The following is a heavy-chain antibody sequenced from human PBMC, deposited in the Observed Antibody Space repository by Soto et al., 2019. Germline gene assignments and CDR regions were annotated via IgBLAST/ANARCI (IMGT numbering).Heavy chain of an antibody. J-gene: IGHJ6*02. V-gene: IGHV3-74*01. CDR2: INSDGSST. D-gene: IGHD3-3*01. CDR1: GFTFSSYW. Sequence: PGGSLRLSCAASGFTFSSYWMHWVRQAPGKGLVWVSRINSDGSSTSYADSVKGRFTISRDNAKNTLYLQMNSLRAEDTAVYYCARENDFWSGYNPYYYDGMDVWGQGTTVTVSS. CDR3: ARENDFWSGYNPYYYDGMDV.